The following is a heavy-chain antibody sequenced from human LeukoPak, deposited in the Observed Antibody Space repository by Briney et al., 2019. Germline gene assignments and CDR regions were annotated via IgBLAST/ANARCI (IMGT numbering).Heavy chain of an antibody. CDR2: ISGSGGNT. J-gene: IGHJ4*02. CDR3: AKGNFYNSGYYSNYFNY. V-gene: IGHV3-23*01. Sequence: GGSLRLSCAASGFTFSSYAMSWVRQAPGKGLEWVSAISGSGGNTHYADSVKGRFTISRDNSKNTLYLQMNSLRAEDTAVYYCAKGNFYNSGYYSNYFNYWGQGTLVTGSS. D-gene: IGHD3-22*01. CDR1: GFTFSSYA.